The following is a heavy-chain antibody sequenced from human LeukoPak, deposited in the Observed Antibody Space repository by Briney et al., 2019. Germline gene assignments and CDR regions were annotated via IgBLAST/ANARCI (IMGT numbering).Heavy chain of an antibody. J-gene: IGHJ4*02. V-gene: IGHV2-5*01. CDR3: VHRTTVTSVGD. CDR2: IYGNNDK. CDR1: GFSLTTDAVL. Sequence: SGPTLVNPTQTLTLTCTFSGFSLTTDAVLVGWVRQPPGKALEWLTFIYGNNDKRYSPSLNSRLTITKDTSKSQVVPTMTDMDSVDTATYYCVHRTTVTSVGDWGQGTLVTVSS. D-gene: IGHD4-17*01.